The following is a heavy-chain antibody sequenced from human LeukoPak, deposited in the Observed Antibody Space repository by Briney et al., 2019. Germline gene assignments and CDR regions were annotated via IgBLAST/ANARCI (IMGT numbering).Heavy chain of an antibody. D-gene: IGHD2-15*01. V-gene: IGHV3-9*01. CDR3: AKSPCSGGSCPLGY. CDR2: ISWNSGSI. J-gene: IGHJ4*02. Sequence: GGSLRLSCAASGFTFDDYAMHWVRQAPGKGLEWVSGISWNSGSIGCADSVKGRFTISRDNAKNSLYLQMNSLRAEDTALYYCAKSPCSGGSCPLGYWGQGTLVTVSS. CDR1: GFTFDDYA.